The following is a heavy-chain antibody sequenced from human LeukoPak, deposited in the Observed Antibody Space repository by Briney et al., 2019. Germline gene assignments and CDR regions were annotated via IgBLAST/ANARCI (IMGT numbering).Heavy chain of an antibody. CDR3: ARGKNAYHSFDS. D-gene: IGHD2-2*01. J-gene: IGHJ4*02. V-gene: IGHV3-30*02. CDR2: IRYDGSNK. Sequence: GGSLRLSCAASGFTFSSYGMHWVRQAPGKGLEWVAFIRYDGSNKYYADSVKGRFTISRDNSKNTLYLQMNSLRAEDTAVYYCARGKNAYHSFDSWGQGTLVIVSS. CDR1: GFTFSSYG.